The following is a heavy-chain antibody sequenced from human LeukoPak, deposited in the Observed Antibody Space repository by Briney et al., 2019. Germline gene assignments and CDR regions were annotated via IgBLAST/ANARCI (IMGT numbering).Heavy chain of an antibody. CDR3: ARQTGAGLFILP. D-gene: IGHD3-3*01. V-gene: IGHV4-59*08. CDR1: GGSISSYY. Sequence: SETLSLTCTVSGGSISSYYWSWIRQPAGKGLEWTGYIYYSGTTNYNPSLKSRVSMSVDTSKNQFSLILTSVTAADTAVYYCARQTGAGLFILPGGQGTLVTVSS. CDR2: IYYSGTT. J-gene: IGHJ4*02.